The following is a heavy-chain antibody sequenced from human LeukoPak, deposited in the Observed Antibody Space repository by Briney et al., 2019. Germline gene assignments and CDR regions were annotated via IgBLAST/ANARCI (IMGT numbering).Heavy chain of an antibody. D-gene: IGHD2-2*01. V-gene: IGHV1-2*02. J-gene: IGHJ5*02. CDR3: ARDRGGIVVVPAGCDP. Sequence: ASVKVSCKASGYTFTGYYMHWVRQAPGQGLEWMGWINPNSGGTNYAQKFQGRVTMTRDTSISTAYMELSRLRSDDTAVYYCARDRGGIVVVPAGCDPWGQGTLVTASS. CDR1: GYTFTGYY. CDR2: INPNSGGT.